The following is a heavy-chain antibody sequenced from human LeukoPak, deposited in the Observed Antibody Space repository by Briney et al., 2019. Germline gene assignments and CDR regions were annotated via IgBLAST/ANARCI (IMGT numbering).Heavy chain of an antibody. CDR1: GFTFSSYA. V-gene: IGHV3-23*01. CDR2: INDSGGST. D-gene: IGHD3-16*01. Sequence: GGSLRLSCAASGFTFSSYAMSWVRQAPGKGLEWVSTINDSGGSTNYADSVKGRFTISRDNSKNTLYLQMNSLRAEDTAVYYCAKDMGGWFGYAFDIWGQGTMVTVSS. CDR3: AKDMGGWFGYAFDI. J-gene: IGHJ3*02.